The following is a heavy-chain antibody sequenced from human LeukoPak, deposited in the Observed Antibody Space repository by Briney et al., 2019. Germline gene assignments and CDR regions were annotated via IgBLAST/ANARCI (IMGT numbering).Heavy chain of an antibody. D-gene: IGHD6-25*01. CDR1: GFSFSDYE. Sequence: HSGGSLRLSCAASGFSFSDYEMNWVRQAPGKGLEWVSYISSSGSTIYYADSVKGRFTISRDNSKNTLYLQMNSLRAEDTAVYYCAKDRAGRLYYFDYWGQGTLVTVSS. V-gene: IGHV3-48*03. CDR2: ISSSGSTI. J-gene: IGHJ4*02. CDR3: AKDRAGRLYYFDY.